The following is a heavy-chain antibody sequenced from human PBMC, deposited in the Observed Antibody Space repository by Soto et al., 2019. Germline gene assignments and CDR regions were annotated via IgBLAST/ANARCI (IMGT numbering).Heavy chain of an antibody. J-gene: IGHJ4*02. D-gene: IGHD5-12*01. CDR2: ITSRSSTI. CDR1: GFTFSSYT. V-gene: IGHV3-48*01. Sequence: GGSLRLSCAASGFTFSSYTMDWVRQAPGKGLEWVSYITSRSSTIYYADSVKGRFTISRDNAKNSLYLQMNSLRAEDTAVYYCAREDSGYDYGYDYWGQGTLGTVSS. CDR3: AREDSGYDYGYDY.